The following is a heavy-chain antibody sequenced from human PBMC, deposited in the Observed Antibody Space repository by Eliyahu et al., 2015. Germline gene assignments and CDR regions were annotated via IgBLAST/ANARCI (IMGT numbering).Heavy chain of an antibody. V-gene: IGHV4-34*01. Sequence: QVQLQQWGAGLLKPSETLSLTCAVYGXSFSGYYWSWIRQPPGKGLEWIGEINHSGSTNYNPSLKSRVTISVDTSKNQFSLKLSSVTAADTAVYYCARGQYQLLTHYYYYYMDVWGKGTTVTVSS. CDR3: ARGQYQLLTHYYYYYMDV. D-gene: IGHD2-2*01. J-gene: IGHJ6*03. CDR1: GXSFSGYY. CDR2: INHSGST.